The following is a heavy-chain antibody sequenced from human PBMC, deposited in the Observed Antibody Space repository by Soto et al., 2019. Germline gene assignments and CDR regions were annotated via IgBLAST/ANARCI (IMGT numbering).Heavy chain of an antibody. V-gene: IGHV3-23*01. Sequence: GGSLRLSCAASGFTFSSYAMSWVRQAPGKGLEWVSAISGSGGSTYYADSVKGRFTISRDNSKNTLYLQMNSLRAEDTAVYYCAKDLDSSGWYHTFDYWGQGTLVTVSS. D-gene: IGHD6-19*01. J-gene: IGHJ4*02. CDR2: ISGSGGST. CDR1: GFTFSSYA. CDR3: AKDLDSSGWYHTFDY.